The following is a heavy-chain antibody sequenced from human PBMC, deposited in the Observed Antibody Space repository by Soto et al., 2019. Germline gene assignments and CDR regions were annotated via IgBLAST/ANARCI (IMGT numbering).Heavy chain of an antibody. Sequence: QVQLVQSGAEVKKPGASVTVSCKASGYTFTNYYMHWVRQVPGQGLEWMGIINPSDVSKSYAQKFQGRITMTRDTSTSTVYMELSSLTSEDAAVYYCARDLRPKFYYGMDVWGQGTTVTVSS. CDR1: GYTFTNYY. V-gene: IGHV1-46*01. CDR3: ARDLRPKFYYGMDV. CDR2: INPSDVSK. J-gene: IGHJ6*02.